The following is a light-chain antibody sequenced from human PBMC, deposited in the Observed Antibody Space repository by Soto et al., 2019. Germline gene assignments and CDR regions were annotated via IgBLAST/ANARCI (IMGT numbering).Light chain of an antibody. CDR2: GAS. J-gene: IGKJ1*01. V-gene: IGKV3-20*01. CDR3: QQYGGLPT. CDR1: QSVSSSY. Sequence: IVLTQSPGTLSWSPGERATLSCRASQSVSSSYLAWYQQKPGQAPRLLIYGASSRATGIPDRFRGGGSGTDFPLTISRLDPEYVAVYYCQQYGGLPTLGQGTKVDIK.